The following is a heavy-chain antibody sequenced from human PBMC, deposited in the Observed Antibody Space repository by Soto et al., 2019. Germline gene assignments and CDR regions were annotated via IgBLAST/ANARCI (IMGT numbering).Heavy chain of an antibody. V-gene: IGHV3-30*18. CDR2: ISYRGNTH. D-gene: IGHD6-6*01. CDR3: VKEAHRASRLES. CDR1: GFTFSDFD. J-gene: IGHJ4*02. Sequence: QVHLVESGGGVVQPGRSLRLSCATSGFTFSDFDMHWVRQAPGKGLERVAVISYRGNTHYYADSVRGRFTISRDNSNNMLYVQMHGLRLDDTGVYYCVKEAHRASRLESWGQGTLVLVSS.